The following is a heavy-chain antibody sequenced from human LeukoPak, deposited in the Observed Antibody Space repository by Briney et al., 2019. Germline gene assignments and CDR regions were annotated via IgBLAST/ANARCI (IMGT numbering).Heavy chain of an antibody. D-gene: IGHD2-2*02. CDR2: IYHSGST. Sequence: SETLSLTCTVSGYSISSGYYWGWIRQPPGKGLEWIGSIYHSGSTYYNPYLKSRVTISVDTSKNQFSLKLSSVTAADTAVYYCARALSYCSSTSCYNNWFDPWGQGTLVTVSS. V-gene: IGHV4-38-2*02. CDR1: GYSISSGYY. J-gene: IGHJ5*02. CDR3: ARALSYCSSTSCYNNWFDP.